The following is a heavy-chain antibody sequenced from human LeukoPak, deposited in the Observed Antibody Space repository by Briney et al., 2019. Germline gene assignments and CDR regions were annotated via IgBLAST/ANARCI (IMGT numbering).Heavy chain of an antibody. J-gene: IGHJ4*02. CDR1: GGSISSGGYS. D-gene: IGHD3-3*01. CDR3: ARVGSGVAFDY. V-gene: IGHV4-30-2*01. CDR2: IYHSGGT. Sequence: SETLSLTCAVSGGSISSGGYSWSWIRQPPGKGLEGLGYIYHSGGTYYNPSLKSRVTISVDRYKKQFSLKLSSVTAANTAVYYCARVGSGVAFDYWGQGTLVTVSS.